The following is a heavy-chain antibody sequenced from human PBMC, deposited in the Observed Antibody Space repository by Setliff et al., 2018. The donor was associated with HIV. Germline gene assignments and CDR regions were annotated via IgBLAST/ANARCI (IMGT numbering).Heavy chain of an antibody. J-gene: IGHJ6*03. V-gene: IGHV4-4*08. CDR3: AREYYRSGGYYSGSKYYYMDV. CDR1: GDSSSNDY. Sequence: ETLSLTCTVSGDSSSNDYWTWVRQPPGKGLEWIGNIHTSGTTKYNPSLNSRVTISVDMSKSQFSLRLSSVTAADTAMYYCAREYYRSGGYYSGSKYYYMDVWGKGTTVTVSS. CDR2: IHTSGTT. D-gene: IGHD2-15*01.